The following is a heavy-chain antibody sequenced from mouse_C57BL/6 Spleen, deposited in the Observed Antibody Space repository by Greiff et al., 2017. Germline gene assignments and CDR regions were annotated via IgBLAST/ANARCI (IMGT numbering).Heavy chain of an antibody. CDR1: GFTFSDYG. V-gene: IGHV5-17*01. CDR3: ARVDHMVTYYFDY. CDR2: ISSGSSTI. Sequence: EVMLVESGGGLVKPGGSLKLSCAASGFTFSDYGMPWVRQAPEKGLEWVAYISSGSSTIYYADTVKGRFTSSRDNAKNTLFLQMPSLRSEDTAMYYCARVDHMVTYYFDYWGQGTTLTVSS. J-gene: IGHJ2*01. D-gene: IGHD2-2*01.